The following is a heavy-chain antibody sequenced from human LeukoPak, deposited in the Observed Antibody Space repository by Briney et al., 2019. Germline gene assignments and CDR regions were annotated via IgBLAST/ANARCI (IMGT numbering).Heavy chain of an antibody. J-gene: IGHJ4*02. CDR2: INPNSGGT. CDR3: ASGGPAVVVPGY. Sequence: ASVKVSCEASGCTFTGCYMHWVRQAPGQGLEWMGWINPNSGGTNYAQKFQGRVTMTRDTSISTAYMELSRLRSDDTAVYYCASGGPAVVVPGYWGQGTLVTVSS. D-gene: IGHD2-15*01. V-gene: IGHV1-2*02. CDR1: GCTFTGCY.